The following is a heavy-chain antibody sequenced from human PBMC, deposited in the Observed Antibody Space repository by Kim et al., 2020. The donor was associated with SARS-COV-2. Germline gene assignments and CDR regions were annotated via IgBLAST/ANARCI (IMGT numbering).Heavy chain of an antibody. CDR2: ISYDGSNK. D-gene: IGHD3-10*01. Sequence: GGSLRLSCAASGFTFSSYGIHWVRQAQGKGLEWVAVISYDGSNKYYADSVKGRFTISRDNSKNTMFLQMNSLIAEDTAVYYCARDRPYYYGSGSLSLLGMDVWGQGTTVTVSS. J-gene: IGHJ6*02. V-gene: IGHV3-33*05. CDR3: ARDRPYYYGSGSLSLLGMDV. CDR1: GFTFSSYG.